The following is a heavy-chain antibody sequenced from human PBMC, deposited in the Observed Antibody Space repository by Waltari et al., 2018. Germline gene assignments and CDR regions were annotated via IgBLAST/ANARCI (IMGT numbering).Heavy chain of an antibody. CDR1: GGTFSSYA. CDR3: ATGIVGATTFLFDY. Sequence: QVQLVQSGAEVKKPGSSVKVSCKASGGTFSSYAISWVRQAPGQGLEWRGGIIPIFGTANYAQKFQGRVTITADESTSTAYMELSSLRSEYTAVYYCATGIVGATTFLFDYWGQGTLVTVSS. J-gene: IGHJ4*02. D-gene: IGHD1-26*01. CDR2: IIPIFGTA. V-gene: IGHV1-69*12.